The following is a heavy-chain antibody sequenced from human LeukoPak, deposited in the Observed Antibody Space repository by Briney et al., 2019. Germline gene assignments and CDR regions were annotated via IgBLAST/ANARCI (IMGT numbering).Heavy chain of an antibody. CDR2: ISAYNGNT. CDR3: ARGKYYYDSSGPDY. Sequence: GASVKVSCKASGYTFTSYGISWVQQAPGQGLEWMGWISAYNGNTNYAQKLQGRVTMTTDTSTSTAYMELRSLRSDDTAVYYCARGKYYYDSSGPDYWGQGTLVTVSS. V-gene: IGHV1-18*01. J-gene: IGHJ4*02. CDR1: GYTFTSYG. D-gene: IGHD3-22*01.